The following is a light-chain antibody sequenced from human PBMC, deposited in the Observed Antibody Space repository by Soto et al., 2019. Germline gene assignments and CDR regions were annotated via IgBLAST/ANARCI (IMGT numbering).Light chain of an antibody. CDR2: LGS. CDR3: MQALQTRVT. Sequence: DIVMTQSPLSLPVTPGEPASISCRSSQSLLHSNGYNYLDWYLQKPGQSPQLLIYLGSNRASGVPDRLSGSGSGTDFTLKISRVEAEDVGVYYCMQALQTRVTFGPGTKVDIK. V-gene: IGKV2-28*01. J-gene: IGKJ3*01. CDR1: QSLLHSNGYNY.